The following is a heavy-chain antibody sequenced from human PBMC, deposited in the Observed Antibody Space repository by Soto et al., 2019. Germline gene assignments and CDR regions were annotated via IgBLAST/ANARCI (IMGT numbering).Heavy chain of an antibody. CDR1: GFTFSSYA. J-gene: IGHJ4*02. Sequence: GGSLRLSCTASGFTFSSYAMNWVRQAPGKGLEWVSVISGSGGSTYCADSVKGRFTISRDNSKNTLYLQMNSLRAEDTAVYYCAKVKEGATDYWGQGTLVTVSS. V-gene: IGHV3-23*01. CDR2: ISGSGGST. D-gene: IGHD1-26*01. CDR3: AKVKEGATDY.